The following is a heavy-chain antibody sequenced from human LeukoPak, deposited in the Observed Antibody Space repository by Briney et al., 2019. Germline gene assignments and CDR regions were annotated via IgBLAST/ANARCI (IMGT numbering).Heavy chain of an antibody. CDR3: AKDRSRTIMVRGVGTKPLGWFDP. D-gene: IGHD3-10*01. CDR1: GFTFSSYG. V-gene: IGHV3-30*02. Sequence: GGSLRLSCAASGFTFSSYGMHWVRQAPGKGLEWVAFIRYDGSNKYYADSVKGRFTISRDNSKNTLYLQMNSLRAEDTAVYYCAKDRSRTIMVRGVGTKPLGWFDPWGQGTLVTVSS. CDR2: IRYDGSNK. J-gene: IGHJ5*02.